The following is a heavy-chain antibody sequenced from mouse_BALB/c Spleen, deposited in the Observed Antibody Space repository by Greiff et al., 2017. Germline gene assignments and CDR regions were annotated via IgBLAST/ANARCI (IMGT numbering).Heavy chain of an antibody. Sequence: EVKLMESGGGLVQPGGSLKLSCAASGFTFSSYTMSWVRQTPEKRLEWVAYISNGGGSTYYPDTVKGRFTISRDNAKNTLYLQMSSLKSEDTAMYYCARHDTVVARGAMDYWGQGTSVTVSS. CDR2: ISNGGGST. CDR1: GFTFSSYT. D-gene: IGHD1-1*01. CDR3: ARHDTVVARGAMDY. J-gene: IGHJ4*01. V-gene: IGHV5-12-2*01.